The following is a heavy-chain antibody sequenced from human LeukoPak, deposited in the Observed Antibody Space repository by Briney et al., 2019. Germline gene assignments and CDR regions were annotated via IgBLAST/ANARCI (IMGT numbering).Heavy chain of an antibody. CDR2: ISAYNGNT. V-gene: IGHV1-18*01. Sequence: ASVKVSCKASGYTSTSYGISWVRQAPGQGLEWMGWISAYNGNTNYAQKLQGRVTMTTDTSTGTAYMELRRLRSDDTAVYYCARRPYSSGWFIDYWGQGTLVTVSS. CDR1: GYTSTSYG. J-gene: IGHJ4*02. CDR3: ARRPYSSGWFIDY. D-gene: IGHD6-19*01.